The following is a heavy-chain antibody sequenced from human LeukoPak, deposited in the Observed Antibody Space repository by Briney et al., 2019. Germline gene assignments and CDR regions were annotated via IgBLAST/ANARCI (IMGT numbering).Heavy chain of an antibody. Sequence: EASVKVSCKASGYTFTSYYMHWVRQAPGQGLEWMGIINPSGGSASYAQKFQGRVTMTRDTSTSTVYMELSSLRSEDTAVYYCARLRIVGATDYWGQGTLVTVSS. D-gene: IGHD1-26*01. V-gene: IGHV1-46*01. J-gene: IGHJ4*02. CDR3: ARLRIVGATDY. CDR1: GYTFTSYY. CDR2: INPSGGSA.